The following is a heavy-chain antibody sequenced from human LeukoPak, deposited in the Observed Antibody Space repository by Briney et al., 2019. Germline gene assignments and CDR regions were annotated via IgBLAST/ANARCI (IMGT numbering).Heavy chain of an antibody. CDR1: GYTFTNYS. J-gene: IGHJ6*03. CDR3: ARDQGRPTVTTSKGGYSYDYYYMDV. D-gene: IGHD4-17*01. CDR2: VSADNGNT. V-gene: IGHV1-18*01. Sequence: ASVKVSCKASGYTFTNYSISWVRQAPGQGLEWMGWVSADNGNTNYAQKLRGRVTMTTDTSTSTAYMELRSLRSDDTAVYYCARDQGRPTVTTSKGGYSYDYYYMDVWGKGTTVTVSS.